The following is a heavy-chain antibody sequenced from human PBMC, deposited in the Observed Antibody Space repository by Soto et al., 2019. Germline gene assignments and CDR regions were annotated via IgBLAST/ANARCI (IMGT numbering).Heavy chain of an antibody. CDR1: GLTFSDSY. V-gene: IGHV3-11*01. J-gene: IGHJ6*02. CDR2: ISSTGSSI. D-gene: IGHD3-10*01. Sequence: VQLVESGGGLVKPGGSLRLSCAASGLTFSDSYLNWIRHAPGKGLEWLAYISSTGSSIFYAGSVKGRFTNSRDNAKNSLYLQMNSLRAEDTAMYYCARVRFGEWGYAMDVWGQGTTVTVSS. CDR3: ARVRFGEWGYAMDV.